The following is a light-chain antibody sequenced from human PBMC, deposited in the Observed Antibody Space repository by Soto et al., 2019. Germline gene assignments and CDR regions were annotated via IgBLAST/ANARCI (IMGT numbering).Light chain of an antibody. Sequence: DIQMTESPSSLSASVGDRVTITCRASQSITTYLNWYQQKPGKAPKLLIFAASTLQSGVPSRFSGSGSGTDFTLTISILQPEDFATYYCQQSYSTPLTFGGGTKVDI. J-gene: IGKJ4*02. CDR1: QSITTY. CDR3: QQSYSTPLT. V-gene: IGKV1-39*01. CDR2: AAS.